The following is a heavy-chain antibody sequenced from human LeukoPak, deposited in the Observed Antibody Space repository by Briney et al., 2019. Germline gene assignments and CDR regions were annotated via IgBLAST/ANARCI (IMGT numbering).Heavy chain of an antibody. J-gene: IGHJ4*02. D-gene: IGHD6-13*01. V-gene: IGHV3-11*01. CDR3: ARERGIASLRPYYFDY. CDR2: ISSSGSTI. CDR1: GFTFSDYY. Sequence: PGGSLRLSCAASGFTFSDYYMSWIRQAPGKGLEWISYISSSGSTIYYADSVKGRFTISRDNVRNSLYLQMNSLRAEDTAVYFCARERGIASLRPYYFDYWGQGTLVTVSS.